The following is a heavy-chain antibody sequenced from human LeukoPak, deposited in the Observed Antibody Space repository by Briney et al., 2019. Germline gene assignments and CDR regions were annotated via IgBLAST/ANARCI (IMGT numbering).Heavy chain of an antibody. D-gene: IGHD1-26*01. CDR3: ARLVGANLPYGMDV. V-gene: IGHV1-69*13. CDR2: IIPIFGTA. J-gene: IGHJ6*02. Sequence: WASVKVSCKASGGTFSSYAISWVRQAPGQGLEWMGGIIPIFGTANYAQKFQGRVTITADESTSTAYMELSSLRSEDTAVYYCARLVGANLPYGMDVWGQGTTVTVSS. CDR1: GGTFSSYA.